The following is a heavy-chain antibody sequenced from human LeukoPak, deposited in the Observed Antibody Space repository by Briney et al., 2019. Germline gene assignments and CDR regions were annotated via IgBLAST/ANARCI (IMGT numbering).Heavy chain of an antibody. CDR3: ARAVGGVMGYFDY. D-gene: IGHD3-16*01. CDR2: INPKSGGT. J-gene: IGHJ4*02. V-gene: IGHV1-2*02. CDR1: GGTFSSYA. Sequence: ASVKVSYKASGGTFSSYAISWVRQAPGQGLEWMGWINPKSGGTNYAQKFQGRVTMTRDTSISTAYMELSRLRSDDTAVYYCARAVGGVMGYFDYWGQGTLVTVSS.